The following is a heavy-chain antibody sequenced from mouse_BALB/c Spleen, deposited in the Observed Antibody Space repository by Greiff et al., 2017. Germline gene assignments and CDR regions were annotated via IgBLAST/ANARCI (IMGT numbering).Heavy chain of an antibody. CDR1: GFNIKDYY. J-gene: IGHJ4*01. CDR3: AARGYYAMDY. V-gene: IGHV14-1*02. CDR2: IDPENGNT. Sequence: EVKLVESGAELVRPGALVKLSCKASGFNIKDYYMHWVKQRPEQGLEWIGWIDPENGNTIYDPKFQGKASITADTSSNTAYLQLSSLTSEDTAVYYCAARGYYAMDYWGQGTSVTVSS.